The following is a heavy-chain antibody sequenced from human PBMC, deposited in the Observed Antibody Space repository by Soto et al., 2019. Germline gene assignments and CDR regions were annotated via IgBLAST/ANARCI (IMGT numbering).Heavy chain of an antibody. CDR3: AREGRYSGSDYFDY. Sequence: LRLSCGASGFTFSSYSMNWVRQAPGKGLEWISYISSSSSTIFYADSVKGRFTISRDNDKNSLHLQMNNLRDEDTAVYFCAREGRYSGSDYFDYWGQGTLVTVSS. CDR1: GFTFSSYS. CDR2: ISSSSSTI. J-gene: IGHJ4*02. D-gene: IGHD5-12*01. V-gene: IGHV3-48*02.